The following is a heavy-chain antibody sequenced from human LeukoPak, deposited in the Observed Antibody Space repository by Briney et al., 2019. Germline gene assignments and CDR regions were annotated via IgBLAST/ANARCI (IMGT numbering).Heavy chain of an antibody. D-gene: IGHD3-10*01. Sequence: GGSLRLSCAASGFIFSTYSMNWVRQAPGKGLEWVSYISGSSSTIYFADSVKGRFTISRDNAKNSLYLQMNSLRAEDTAVYYCHVLLWFGEFYFDYWGQGTLVTVSS. CDR3: HVLLWFGEFYFDY. CDR1: GFIFSTYS. V-gene: IGHV3-48*04. CDR2: ISGSSSTI. J-gene: IGHJ4*02.